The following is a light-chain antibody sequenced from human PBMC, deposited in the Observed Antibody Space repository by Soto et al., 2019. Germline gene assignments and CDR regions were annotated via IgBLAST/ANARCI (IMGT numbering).Light chain of an antibody. CDR3: QHPASSPWT. CDR1: QSVSSSF. Sequence: EIVLTQSPATLFLSPGERATLSCRASQSVSSSFVAWFQQKPGQAPRLLIYGTSSRATGIPDRFSGSGSGTDFTLTITGLEPEDFAMYFCQHPASSPWTFGQGTKVDIK. J-gene: IGKJ1*01. CDR2: GTS. V-gene: IGKV3-20*01.